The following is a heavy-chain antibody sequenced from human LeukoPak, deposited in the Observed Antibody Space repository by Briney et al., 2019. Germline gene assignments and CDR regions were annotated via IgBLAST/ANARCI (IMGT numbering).Heavy chain of an antibody. CDR3: ARRAGAYSHPYDY. Sequence: GGSLRFSCTVSWFTVSSNSLRWVRQAPGKGLEWVSLIYSDNTHYADSVKGRFTISRDNSKNTLYLQMNSLRAEDTAVYYCARRAGAYSHPYDYWGQGTLVTVSS. CDR1: WFTVSSNS. D-gene: IGHD4/OR15-4a*01. V-gene: IGHV3-53*01. CDR2: IYSDNT. J-gene: IGHJ4*02.